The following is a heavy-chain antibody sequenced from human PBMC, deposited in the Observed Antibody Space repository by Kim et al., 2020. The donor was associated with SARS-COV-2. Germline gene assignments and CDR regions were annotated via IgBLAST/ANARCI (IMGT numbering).Heavy chain of an antibody. CDR3: AGGRGSGWPVDY. J-gene: IGHJ4*02. V-gene: IGHV4-34*01. Sequence: NPSLKSRVTISVDTSKNQFSLKLSSVTAADTAVYYCAGGRGSGWPVDYWGQGTLVTVSS. D-gene: IGHD6-19*01.